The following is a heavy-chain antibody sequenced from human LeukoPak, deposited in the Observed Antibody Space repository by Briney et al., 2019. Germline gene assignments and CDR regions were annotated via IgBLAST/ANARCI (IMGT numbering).Heavy chain of an antibody. Sequence: SVKVSCKASGGTFSSYAISWVRQAPGQGLEWMGGIIPIFGTANYAQKFQGRVTITTDESTSPAYMELSSLRSEDTAVYYCARGVRAMVLPYYMDVWGKGTTVTVSS. J-gene: IGHJ6*03. CDR3: ARGVRAMVLPYYMDV. V-gene: IGHV1-69*05. CDR2: IIPIFGTA. CDR1: GGTFSSYA. D-gene: IGHD4/OR15-4a*01.